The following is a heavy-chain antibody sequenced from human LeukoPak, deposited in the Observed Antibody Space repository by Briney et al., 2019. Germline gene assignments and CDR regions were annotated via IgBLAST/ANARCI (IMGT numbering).Heavy chain of an antibody. V-gene: IGHV3-30*04. CDR2: ISYDGSNK. CDR3: ARDRFYIPDV. D-gene: IGHD3-10*01. J-gene: IGHJ6*04. Sequence: GGSLRLSCAASGFTFSSYAMHWVRQAPGKGLEWVAVISYDGSNKYYADSVKGRFTISRDNSKNTLYLQMNSLRAEDTAVYYCARDRFYIPDVWGKGTTVTVSS. CDR1: GFTFSSYA.